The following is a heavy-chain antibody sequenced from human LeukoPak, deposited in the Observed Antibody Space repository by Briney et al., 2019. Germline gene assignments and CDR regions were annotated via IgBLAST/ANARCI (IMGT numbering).Heavy chain of an antibody. D-gene: IGHD3-3*01. CDR2: INPNSGGT. V-gene: IGHV1-2*02. CDR1: GYTFTGYY. J-gene: IGHJ4*02. Sequence: ASVKVSCKASGYTFTGYYMHRVRQAPGQGLEWMGWINPNSGGTNYAQKFQGRVTMTRDTSISTAYMELSRLRSDDTAVYYCARTDYDFWSEGYWGQGTLVTVSS. CDR3: ARTDYDFWSEGY.